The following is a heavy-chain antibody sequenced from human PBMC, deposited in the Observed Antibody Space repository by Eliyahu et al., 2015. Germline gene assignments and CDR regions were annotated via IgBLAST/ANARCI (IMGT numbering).Heavy chain of an antibody. CDR1: GGSISSYY. CDR3: ARDSAVRRGYSYGLFDY. D-gene: IGHD5-18*01. CDR2: IYYSGST. V-gene: IGHV4-59*01. J-gene: IGHJ4*02. Sequence: QVQLQESGPGLVKPSETLSXTCTVSGGSISSYYWSXIRQPXGKGLEWIGYIYYSGSTNYNPSLKSRVTISVDTSKNQFSLKLSSVTAADTAVYYCARDSAVRRGYSYGLFDYWGQGTLVTVSS.